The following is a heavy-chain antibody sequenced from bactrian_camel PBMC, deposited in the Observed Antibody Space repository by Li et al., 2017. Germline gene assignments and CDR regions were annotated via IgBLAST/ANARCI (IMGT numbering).Heavy chain of an antibody. V-gene: IGHV3S63*01. D-gene: IGHD2*01. CDR1: GYGAYTC. J-gene: IGHJ4*01. CDR3: AGAPVTCSFTARHYIQ. Sequence: HVQLVESGGGSVQAGGSLRLSCKPSGYGAYTCFGWFRQAPGKEREAVAYIARGHGRTDYTDSVKGRFTISQDRTKGMIYLQMDRLTPEDTAMYFCAGAPVTCSFTARHYIQWGQGTQVTVS. CDR2: IARGHGRT.